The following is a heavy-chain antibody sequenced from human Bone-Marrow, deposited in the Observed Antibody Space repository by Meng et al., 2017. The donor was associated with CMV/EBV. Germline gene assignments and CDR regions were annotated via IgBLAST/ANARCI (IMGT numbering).Heavy chain of an antibody. V-gene: IGHV3-30*02. CDR2: IRYDRSNK. D-gene: IGHD3-22*01. J-gene: IGHJ4*02. Sequence: GESLKISCTASGFTFGDYAMSWVRQAPGKGLEWVAYIRYDRSNKYYADSVKGRFTISRDNSKNTLYLQMNSLRVDDTAVYYCVRYYYDSRLLDYWGQGTLVTVSS. CDR3: VRYYYDSRLLDY. CDR1: GFTFGDYA.